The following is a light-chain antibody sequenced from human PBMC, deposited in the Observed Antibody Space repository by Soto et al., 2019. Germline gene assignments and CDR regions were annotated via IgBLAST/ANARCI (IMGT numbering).Light chain of an antibody. Sequence: DIQLTQSPSSLSASVGDRVTITCRASQGVRSYLAWFQQRPGNAPKLLIFGASTLQAGVAARFSGGGFGTELTLPISSLQPEDFATYYCHQVYAYPRTFGQGTGGYQ. J-gene: IGKJ1*01. V-gene: IGKV1-9*01. CDR2: GAS. CDR3: HQVYAYPRT. CDR1: QGVRSY.